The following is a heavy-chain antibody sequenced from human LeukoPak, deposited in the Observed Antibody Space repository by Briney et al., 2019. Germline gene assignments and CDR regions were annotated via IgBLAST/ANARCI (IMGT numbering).Heavy chain of an antibody. Sequence: PSETLSLTCTVSGGSISSSSYYWGWIRQPPGKGLEWIGSIYYSGSTYYNPSLKSRVTISVDTSKNQFSLKLSSVTAADTAVYYCARDGGSIAAAGAWFDPWGQGTLVTVSS. J-gene: IGHJ5*02. V-gene: IGHV4-39*07. CDR3: ARDGGSIAAAGAWFDP. CDR1: GGSISSSSYY. CDR2: IYYSGST. D-gene: IGHD6-13*01.